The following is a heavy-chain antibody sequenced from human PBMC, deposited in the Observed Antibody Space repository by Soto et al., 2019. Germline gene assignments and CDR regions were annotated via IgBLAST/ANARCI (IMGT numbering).Heavy chain of an antibody. J-gene: IGHJ4*02. CDR2: ICYDGSNK. CDR1: GFTFSTYG. V-gene: IGHV3-33*01. CDR3: GRDGALGDTAVVDS. D-gene: IGHD5-18*01. Sequence: QVQLVESGGGVVQPGKSLRLSCAASGFTFSTYGMHWVRQAPGKGLEWVAVICYDGSNKYHGDSLKGRFTISRDNSKNTLYLQINTLRAEDTAVYYCGRDGALGDTAVVDSWGQGTLVTVSS.